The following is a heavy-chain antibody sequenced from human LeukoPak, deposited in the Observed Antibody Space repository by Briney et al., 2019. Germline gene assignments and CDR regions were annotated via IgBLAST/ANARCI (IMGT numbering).Heavy chain of an antibody. CDR2: IRYDGSNK. Sequence: GGSLRLSCAASGFTFSSYGMHWVRQAPGKGLEWVAFIRYDGSNKYYADSVKGRFTISRDNSRDTLYLQMISLRAEDTAVYYCAESAVGATLGDYWGQGTPVTVSS. V-gene: IGHV3-30*02. CDR3: AESAVGATLGDY. D-gene: IGHD1-26*01. CDR1: GFTFSSYG. J-gene: IGHJ4*02.